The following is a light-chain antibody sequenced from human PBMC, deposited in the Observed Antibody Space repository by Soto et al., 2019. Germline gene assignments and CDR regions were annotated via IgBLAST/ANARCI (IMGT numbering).Light chain of an antibody. V-gene: IGLV2-14*03. CDR3: SSYTISSTIYV. CDR2: DVS. Sequence: QSALTQPASVSGSPGQSITISCTGTSSDVGGYNYVSWYQQHPGKAPKLMIYDVSNRPSGVSNRFSSSKTGNTGSLNISGLPAEDEADYYSSSYTISSTIYVFGTGTKLTVL. J-gene: IGLJ1*01. CDR1: SSDVGGYNY.